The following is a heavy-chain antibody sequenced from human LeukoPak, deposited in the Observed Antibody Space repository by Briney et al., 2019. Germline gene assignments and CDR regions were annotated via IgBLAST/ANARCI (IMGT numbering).Heavy chain of an antibody. CDR3: ARERVEYSSQFYYYYYYGMDV. D-gene: IGHD6-6*01. CDR1: GFTFSSYA. CDR2: ISYDGSNK. Sequence: GGSLRLSCAASGFTFSSYAMHWVRQAPGKGLEWVAVISYDGSNKYYADSVKGRFTISRDNSKITLYLQMNSLRAEDTAVYYCARERVEYSSQFYYYYYYGMDVWGQGTTVTVSS. J-gene: IGHJ6*02. V-gene: IGHV3-30-3*01.